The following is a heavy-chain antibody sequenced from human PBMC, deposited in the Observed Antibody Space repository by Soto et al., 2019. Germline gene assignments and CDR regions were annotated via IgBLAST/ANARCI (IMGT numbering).Heavy chain of an antibody. Sequence: GGSLRLSCAASGFTFSSYGMHWVRQAPGKGLEWVAVIWYDGSNKYYADSVKGRFTISRDNSKNTLYLQMNSLRAEDTAVYYCARAGIAVAGTRPYYYYYGMDVWGQGTTVTVSS. CDR3: ARAGIAVAGTRPYYYYYGMDV. V-gene: IGHV3-33*01. CDR2: IWYDGSNK. CDR1: GFTFSSYG. D-gene: IGHD6-19*01. J-gene: IGHJ6*02.